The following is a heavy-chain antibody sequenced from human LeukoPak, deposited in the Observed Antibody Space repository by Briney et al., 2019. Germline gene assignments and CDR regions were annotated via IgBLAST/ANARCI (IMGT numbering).Heavy chain of an antibody. CDR3: AKGEVELSIAAAVDLHFDY. J-gene: IGHJ4*02. V-gene: IGHV3-30*02. D-gene: IGHD6-13*01. Sequence: GGSLRLSCAASGFTFSSYGMHWVRQAPGKGLEWVAFIRYDGSNKYYADSVKGRFTISRDNSKNTLYLQMNSLRAEDTAVYYCAKGEVELSIAAAVDLHFDYWGQGTLVTVSS. CDR2: IRYDGSNK. CDR1: GFTFSSYG.